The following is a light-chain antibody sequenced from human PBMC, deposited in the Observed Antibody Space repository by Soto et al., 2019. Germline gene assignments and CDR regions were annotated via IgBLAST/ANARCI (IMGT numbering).Light chain of an antibody. CDR1: ISNIGDNP. CDR2: TND. CDR3: QAYDYSLTASV. V-gene: IGLV1-44*01. J-gene: IGLJ3*02. Sequence: QSVLTQPPSESGTPGQSVTISCSGSISNIGDNPVNWYRQVPGAAPQLLIYTNDQRPSGVPARFSGSKSATSASLAISGLQSEDEADYYCQAYDYSLTASVFGGGTKVTVL.